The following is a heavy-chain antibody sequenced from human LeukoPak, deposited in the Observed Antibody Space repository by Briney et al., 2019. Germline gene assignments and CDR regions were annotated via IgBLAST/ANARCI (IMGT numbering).Heavy chain of an antibody. V-gene: IGHV3-11*01. CDR2: LSGSGDSK. CDR1: GFTFSDYY. J-gene: IGHJ4*02. Sequence: GGSLRLSCAAAGFTFSDYYMSWIRQAPGKGLEWDSDLSGSGDSKFYADSVKGRFTISRDNAKKSLYLQVSSLRAEDTAVYYCARRAYSNHFFDYWGQGNLVTVPS. D-gene: IGHD4-11*01. CDR3: ARRAYSNHFFDY.